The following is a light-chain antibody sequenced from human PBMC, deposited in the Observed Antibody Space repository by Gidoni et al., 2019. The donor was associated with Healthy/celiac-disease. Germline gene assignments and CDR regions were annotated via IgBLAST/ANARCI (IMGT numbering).Light chain of an antibody. J-gene: IGKJ4*01. CDR1: QSIRSY. CDR3: QQSYSTPLT. V-gene: IGKV1-39*01. CDR2: AAS. Sequence: DIQMTQSPSSLSASVGDRVTITCRASQSIRSYLNWYQQKPGKAPKLLIYAASSLQSGVPSRFSGSGSGTDFTLTISSLQPGDFATYYCQQSYSTPLTVGGXTKVESK.